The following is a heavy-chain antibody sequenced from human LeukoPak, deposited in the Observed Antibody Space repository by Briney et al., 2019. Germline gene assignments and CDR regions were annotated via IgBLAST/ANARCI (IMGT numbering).Heavy chain of an antibody. Sequence: SETLSLTCAVYGGSFSGYYWSWIRQPPGKGLEWIGEINHSGSANYNPSLKSRVTISVDTSKNQFSLTLSSVTAADTAVYYCARGRGVGEGPSEWFDPRGQGTLVTVSS. D-gene: IGHD2-2*01. CDR2: INHSGSA. V-gene: IGHV4-34*01. J-gene: IGHJ5*02. CDR1: GGSFSGYY. CDR3: ARGRGVGEGPSEWFDP.